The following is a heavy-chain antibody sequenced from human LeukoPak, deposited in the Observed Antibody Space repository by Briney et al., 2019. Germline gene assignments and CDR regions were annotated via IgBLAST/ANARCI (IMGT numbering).Heavy chain of an antibody. CDR1: GFTFSSYA. CDR3: ARDMHSSGWSASDY. Sequence: GGSLRLSCAASGFTFSSYATHWVRQAPGKGLEYVSAISSNGGSTYYANSVKGRFTISRDNSKNTLYLQMGSLRAEDMAVYYCARDMHSSGWSASDYWGQGTLVTVSS. J-gene: IGHJ4*02. CDR2: ISSNGGST. V-gene: IGHV3-64*01. D-gene: IGHD6-19*01.